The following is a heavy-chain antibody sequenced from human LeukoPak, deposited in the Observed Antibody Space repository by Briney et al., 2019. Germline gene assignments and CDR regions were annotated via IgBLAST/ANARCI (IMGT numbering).Heavy chain of an antibody. D-gene: IGHD1-26*01. Sequence: PSETLSLTCTVSGGSISSSSYYWGWIRQPPGKGLEWIGSIYYSGSTYYNPSLKSRVTISVDTSKNQFSLKLSSVTAADTAVYYCARDGYSGSSLFDFWGQGTLVTVSS. V-gene: IGHV4-39*07. CDR2: IYYSGST. J-gene: IGHJ4*02. CDR3: ARDGYSGSSLFDF. CDR1: GGSISSSSYY.